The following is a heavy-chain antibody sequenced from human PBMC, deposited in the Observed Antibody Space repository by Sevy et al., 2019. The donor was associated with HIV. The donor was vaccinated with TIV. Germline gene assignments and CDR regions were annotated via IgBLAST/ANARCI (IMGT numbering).Heavy chain of an antibody. CDR3: ARENTLIEEPGWFDP. D-gene: IGHD3-22*01. V-gene: IGHV3-11*01. Sequence: GGSLRLSCAASGFTFSDYYMSWLRQAPGKGLEWVSYISRSRSTINDADSVKGRFTISRDNAKNSLYLQINSLRAEDTAVYYCARENTLIEEPGWFDPWGQGTLVSVSS. CDR2: ISRSRSTI. J-gene: IGHJ5*02. CDR1: GFTFSDYY.